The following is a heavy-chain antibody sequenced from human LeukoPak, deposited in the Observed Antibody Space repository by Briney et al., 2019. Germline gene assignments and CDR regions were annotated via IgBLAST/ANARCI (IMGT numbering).Heavy chain of an antibody. D-gene: IGHD5-18*01. V-gene: IGHV3-30*04. Sequence: GRSLRLSCAASGFTFSSYAMHWVRQAPGEGLEWGAVISYDGSNKYYADYVKGRFTISRDNSKNTLYLQMNSLRAEDTAVYYCARDGFVGYSYGFFFDYWGQGTLVTVSS. CDR3: ARDGFVGYSYGFFFDY. CDR1: GFTFSSYA. J-gene: IGHJ4*02. CDR2: ISYDGSNK.